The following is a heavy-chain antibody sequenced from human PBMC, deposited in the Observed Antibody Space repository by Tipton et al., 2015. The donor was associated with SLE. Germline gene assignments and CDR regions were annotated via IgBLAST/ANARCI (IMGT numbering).Heavy chain of an antibody. CDR1: GGSISSYY. D-gene: IGHD1-26*01. V-gene: IGHV4-59*01. Sequence: LRLSCTVSGGSISSYYWSWIRQPPGEGLEWIGYIYYSGSTNYSPSLKSRVTISVDTSKNQFSLKLSSVTAADTAVYYCARGGYLYSGGFDYWGQGTLVTVSS. CDR3: ARGGYLYSGGFDY. J-gene: IGHJ4*02. CDR2: IYYSGST.